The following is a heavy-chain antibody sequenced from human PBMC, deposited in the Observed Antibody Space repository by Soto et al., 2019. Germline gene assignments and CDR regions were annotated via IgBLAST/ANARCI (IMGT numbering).Heavy chain of an antibody. CDR1: GGSISSGGYY. CDR3: ARIHDYGDYLGWYIDL. J-gene: IGHJ2*01. CDR2: IYYSGST. D-gene: IGHD4-17*01. Sequence: QVQLQESGPGLVKPSQTLSLTCTVSGGSISSGGYYWSWIRQHPGKGLEWIGYIYYSGSTYYNPSLKSRVTISVDTSKNPFSLKLSSVTAADTSVYYCARIHDYGDYLGWYIDLWGRGTLVTVSS. V-gene: IGHV4-31*03.